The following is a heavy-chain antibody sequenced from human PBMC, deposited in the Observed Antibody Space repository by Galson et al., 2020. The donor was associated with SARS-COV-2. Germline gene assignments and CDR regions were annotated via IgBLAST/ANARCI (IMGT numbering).Heavy chain of an antibody. V-gene: IGHV4-4*07. Sequence: SQTLSLTCTVSGGSISSYYWSWIRQPARKGLEWIGRIYTSGSTNYNPSLKSRVTMSVDTSKNQFSLKLSSVTAADTAVYYCARDIAAAGISYGMDVWGQGTTVTVSS. CDR1: GGSISSYY. CDR3: ARDIAAAGISYGMDV. D-gene: IGHD6-13*01. J-gene: IGHJ6*02. CDR2: IYTSGST.